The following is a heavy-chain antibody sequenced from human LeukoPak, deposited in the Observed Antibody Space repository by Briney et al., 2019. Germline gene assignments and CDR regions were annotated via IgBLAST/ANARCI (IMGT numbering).Heavy chain of an antibody. CDR3: ARERKQQPSETGNWFDP. V-gene: IGHV3-33*01. Sequence: GGSLRLSCAASGFTFSSYGMHWVRQAPGKGLERVAVIWYDGSNKYYADSVKGRFTISRDNSKNTLYLQMNSLRAEDVAVYYCARERKQQPSETGNWFDPWGQGTLVTVSS. D-gene: IGHD6-13*01. CDR1: GFTFSSYG. CDR2: IWYDGSNK. J-gene: IGHJ5*02.